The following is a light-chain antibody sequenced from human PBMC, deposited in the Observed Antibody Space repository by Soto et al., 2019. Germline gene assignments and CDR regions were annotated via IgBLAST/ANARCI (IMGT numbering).Light chain of an antibody. CDR3: QQHTT. J-gene: IGKJ1*01. CDR2: KAS. CDR1: QNIRTW. V-gene: IGKV1-5*03. Sequence: DIQLAQSPSTLSASVGDRVTITCRASQNIRTWVAWYQQKPGRAPKLLISKASTLQSGVPSRFSGSGSGTEFILTISSLQPDDFAPYYCQQHTTFGQGTTVEVK.